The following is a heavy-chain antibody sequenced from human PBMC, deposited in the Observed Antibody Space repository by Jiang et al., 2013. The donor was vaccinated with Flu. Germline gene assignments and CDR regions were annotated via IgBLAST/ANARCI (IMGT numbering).Heavy chain of an antibody. CDR3: ARDRKLVSSGGWYSPLYN. Sequence: RLSCAASGFTFSSYGMHWVRQAPGKGLEWVAVISYDGSNKYYADSVKGRFTISRDNSKNTLYLQMNSLRAEDTAVYYCARDRKLVSSGGWYSPLYNWGQGTLVTVSS. CDR1: GFTFSSYG. J-gene: IGHJ4*02. D-gene: IGHD6-19*01. V-gene: IGHV3-33*05. CDR2: ISYDGSNK.